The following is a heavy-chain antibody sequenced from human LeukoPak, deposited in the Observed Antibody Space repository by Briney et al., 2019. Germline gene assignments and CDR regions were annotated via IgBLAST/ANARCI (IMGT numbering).Heavy chain of an antibody. CDR3: ARDELDSTVDI. J-gene: IGHJ3*02. CDR1: GFTVSSNY. CDR2: IYSGGST. D-gene: IGHD2-2*01. V-gene: IGHV3-66*01. Sequence: PGGSLRLSCAASGFTVSSNYMSWVRQAPGKGLEWVSVIYSGGSTYYADSVKGRFTISRDNSKNTLCLQMNSLRAEDTAVYYCARDELDSTVDIWGQGTMVTVSS.